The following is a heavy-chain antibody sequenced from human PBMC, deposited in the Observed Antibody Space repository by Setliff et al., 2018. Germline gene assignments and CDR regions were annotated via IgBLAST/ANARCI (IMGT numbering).Heavy chain of an antibody. J-gene: IGHJ6*02. V-gene: IGHV1-46*01. CDR1: GYTFSGYY. D-gene: IGHD2-2*01. Sequence: GASVKVSCKASGYTFSGYYIHWVRQAPGQGLDWMGVLNPSGGGTEFAEKFQGRLTVTRDTSTSTVYMELSSLRSEDTAVYYCARESVPVPAGYGMDVWGQGTTVTVS. CDR2: LNPSGGGT. CDR3: ARESVPVPAGYGMDV.